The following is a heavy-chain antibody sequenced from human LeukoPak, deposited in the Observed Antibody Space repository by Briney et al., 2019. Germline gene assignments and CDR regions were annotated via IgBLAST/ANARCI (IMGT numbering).Heavy chain of an antibody. D-gene: IGHD2-15*01. CDR1: GFIFSGSW. J-gene: IGHJ4*02. CDR3: TTDTWYSAGH. V-gene: IGHV3-7*03. CDR2: IKKDGSEK. Sequence: GGSLRLSCTASGFIFSGSWMVWIRQAPGKGLEWVAIIKKDGSEKYYVDSMKGRFTISRDNAKNSLFLQMNSLRAEDTAIYYCTTDTWYSAGHWGQGTLVTVSS.